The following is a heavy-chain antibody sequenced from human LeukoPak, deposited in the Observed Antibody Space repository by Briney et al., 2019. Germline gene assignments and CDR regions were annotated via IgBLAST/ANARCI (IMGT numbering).Heavy chain of an antibody. CDR3: ARHGPSGYSSSDAFDI. D-gene: IGHD6-13*01. Sequence: PSETLSLICAVYGGSFSGYYWSWIRQPPGKGLEWIGYIYYSGSTNYNPSLKSRVTISVDTSKNQFSLKLSSVTAADTAVYYCARHGPSGYSSSDAFDIWGQGTMVTVSS. V-gene: IGHV4-59*08. CDR2: IYYSGST. CDR1: GGSFSGYY. J-gene: IGHJ3*02.